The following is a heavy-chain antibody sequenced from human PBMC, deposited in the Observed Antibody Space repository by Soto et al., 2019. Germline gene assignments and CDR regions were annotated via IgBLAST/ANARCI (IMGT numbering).Heavy chain of an antibody. J-gene: IGHJ6*02. Sequence: GASVKVSCKVSGYSFTDYHRHWVRQAPGQGLEWLGRINPKSGGTSTAQKFQGWVTMTRDRSISTVYMELTRLRSDDTAVYFCARGHSTDCSNGVCSFFYNHEMDVWGQGTTVTVSS. CDR1: GYSFTDYH. D-gene: IGHD2-8*01. V-gene: IGHV1-2*04. CDR3: ARGHSTDCSNGVCSFFYNHEMDV. CDR2: INPKSGGT.